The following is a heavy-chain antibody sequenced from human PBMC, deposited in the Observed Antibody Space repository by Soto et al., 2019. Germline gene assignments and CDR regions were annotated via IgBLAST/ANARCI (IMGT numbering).Heavy chain of an antibody. V-gene: IGHV5-51*01. CDR2: IYPGDSDT. CDR3: ARPFDSSRWSDY. CDR1: AYSFTSYW. J-gene: IGHJ4*02. D-gene: IGHD6-13*01. Sequence: GESLKISCKGSAYSFTSYWIGWVRQMPGKGLEYMGIIYPGDSDTRYSPSFQGQVTISADKSINTAYLQWSSLKPSDTAMYYCARPFDSSRWSDYWGQAALVTVST.